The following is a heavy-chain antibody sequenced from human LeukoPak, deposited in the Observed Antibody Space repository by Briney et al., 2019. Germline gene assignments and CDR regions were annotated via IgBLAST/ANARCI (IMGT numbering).Heavy chain of an antibody. CDR1: GYTFTGYY. J-gene: IGHJ4*02. Sequence: ASVTVSCRASGYTFTGYYMHWVRQAPGQGLEWMGWINPNSGGTNYAQKFQGRVTMTRDTSISTAYMELSRLRSDDTAVYYCARDSGGSSWYSDYWGQGTLVTVSS. V-gene: IGHV1-2*02. CDR2: INPNSGGT. CDR3: ARDSGGSSWYSDY. D-gene: IGHD6-13*01.